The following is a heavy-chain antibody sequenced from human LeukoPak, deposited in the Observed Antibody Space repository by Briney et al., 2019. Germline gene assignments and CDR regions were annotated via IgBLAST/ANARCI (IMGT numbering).Heavy chain of an antibody. J-gene: IGHJ6*03. V-gene: IGHV1-69*06. CDR3: ARDTVAATRPPNYYMDV. D-gene: IGHD2-15*01. CDR1: GGTFSSYA. Sequence: ASVKVSCKASGGTFSSYAISWVRQAPGQGLEWMGGIIPIFGTANYAQKFQGRVTITADKSTSTAYMELSSLRSEDTAVYYCARDTVAATRPPNYYMDVWGKGTTVTISS. CDR2: IIPIFGTA.